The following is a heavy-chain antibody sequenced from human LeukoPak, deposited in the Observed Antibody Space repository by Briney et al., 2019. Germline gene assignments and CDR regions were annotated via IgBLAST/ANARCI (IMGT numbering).Heavy chain of an antibody. Sequence: SETLSLTCTVSGGSISSYYWSWIRQPPGKGLEWIGYIYYNGSTNYNPSLKSRVTISVDTSKNQFSLKLSSVTAADTAVYYCARVTDDYVWGSYRSAYYFDYWGQGTLVTVSS. V-gene: IGHV4-59*01. D-gene: IGHD3-16*02. CDR3: ARVTDDYVWGSYRSAYYFDY. CDR1: GGSISSYY. J-gene: IGHJ4*02. CDR2: IYYNGST.